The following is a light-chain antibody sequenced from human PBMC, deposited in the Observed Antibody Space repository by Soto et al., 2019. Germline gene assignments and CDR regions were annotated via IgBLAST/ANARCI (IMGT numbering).Light chain of an antibody. CDR3: CSYSSISYVV. CDR1: TSDVGAYNY. V-gene: IGLV2-14*01. J-gene: IGLJ2*01. CDR2: DVS. Sequence: QSALTQPASVSGSPGQSITISCTGTTSDVGAYNYVSWYQQHPGEAPRLMIYDVSYRPSGVSNRFSGSKSGNTASLTISGLRAEDEADYYCCSYSSISYVVFGGGTQVTVL.